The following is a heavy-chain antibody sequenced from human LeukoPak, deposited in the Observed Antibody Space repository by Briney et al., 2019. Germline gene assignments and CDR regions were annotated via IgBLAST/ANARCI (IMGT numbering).Heavy chain of an antibody. CDR2: INPNSGGT. V-gene: IGHV1-2*02. J-gene: IGHJ4*02. CDR3: ARGVATIIRYSLGY. D-gene: IGHD5-12*01. Sequence: ASVKVSFKASGYTFTVYYMHWGRQAPGQGLEWMGFINPNSGGTNYAQKFQGRVTMTRDTSISTAYMELSRLRSDDTAVYYCARGVATIIRYSLGYGGQGTLVTVSS. CDR1: GYTFTVYY.